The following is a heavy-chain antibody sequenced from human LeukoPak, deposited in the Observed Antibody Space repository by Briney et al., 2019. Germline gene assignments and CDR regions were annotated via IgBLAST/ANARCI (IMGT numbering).Heavy chain of an antibody. Sequence: PSETLSLSCTDSGGSISSYYWCWIRQPPGKGLEWIGYIYYSGSTNYNPSLKSRVTISVDTSKTQFSLKLSSVTAADTAVYYCARVRTDSNYWGQGTLVTVSS. CDR3: ARVRTDSNY. CDR2: IYYSGST. D-gene: IGHD2-8*02. J-gene: IGHJ4*02. V-gene: IGHV4-59*01. CDR1: GGSISSYY.